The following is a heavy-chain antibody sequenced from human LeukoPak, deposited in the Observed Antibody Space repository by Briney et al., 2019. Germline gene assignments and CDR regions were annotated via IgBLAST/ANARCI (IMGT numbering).Heavy chain of an antibody. V-gene: IGHV4-39*02. J-gene: IGHJ4*02. CDR1: GGSIRSNGYF. D-gene: IGHD1-26*01. CDR2: VSYSGTT. CDR3: ARYSFPVGRHFDY. Sequence: SESLSLTCTVSGGSIRSNGYFWSWIRQPPGKGLEWIATVSYSGTTYYNPSLKSRVTMSVDTSTNHFSLKLSSVTAADTAVYYCARYSFPVGRHFDYWGQGTLVTVSS.